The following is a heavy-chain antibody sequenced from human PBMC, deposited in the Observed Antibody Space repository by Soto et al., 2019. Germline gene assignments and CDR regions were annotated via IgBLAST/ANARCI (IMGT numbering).Heavy chain of an antibody. Sequence: VQLEQSGAEVKKPGASVKVSCRVSGYTLTDSSMHWVRQSPGKGLEWMGGFDPEEGERVYAQNFQGRVTMTEDTSTDTAYMEVSSLTSDDTAMYYCAIVSRGRAYSGFDYWGQGTLVTVSS. D-gene: IGHD2-15*01. CDR2: FDPEEGER. CDR1: GYTLTDSS. J-gene: IGHJ4*02. V-gene: IGHV1-24*01. CDR3: AIVSRGRAYSGFDY.